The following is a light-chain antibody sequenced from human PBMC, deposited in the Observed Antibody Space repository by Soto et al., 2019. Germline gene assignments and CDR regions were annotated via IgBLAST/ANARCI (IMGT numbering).Light chain of an antibody. J-gene: IGLJ3*02. V-gene: IGLV1-44*01. Sequence: QSVLTQPPSASGTPGQGVTVSCSGSSSNIGSHSVNWYQQLPGTAPKLLIYNNDQRPSGVPDRFSGSKSGTSASLAISGLQSEDEADYYCAAWDDSLHSWVFGGGTKLTVL. CDR2: NND. CDR1: SSNIGSHS. CDR3: AAWDDSLHSWV.